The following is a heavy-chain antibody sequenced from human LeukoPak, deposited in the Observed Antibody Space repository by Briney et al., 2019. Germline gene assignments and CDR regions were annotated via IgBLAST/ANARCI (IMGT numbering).Heavy chain of an antibody. CDR1: GFTFSSYW. V-gene: IGHV3-74*01. D-gene: IGHD6-13*01. CDR2: INSDGSST. J-gene: IGHJ4*02. Sequence: GGSLRLSCAASGFTFSSYWMHWVRHAPGKGLVWVSRINSDGSSTSYADSVKGRFTISRDNAKNTLYLQMNSLRAEDTAVYYCARDQVAAAPYYFDYWGQGTLVTVSS. CDR3: ARDQVAAAPYYFDY.